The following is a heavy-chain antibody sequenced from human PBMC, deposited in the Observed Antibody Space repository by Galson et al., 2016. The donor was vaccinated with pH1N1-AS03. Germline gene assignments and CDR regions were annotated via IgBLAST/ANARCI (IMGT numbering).Heavy chain of an antibody. CDR3: VKDGVERAAAGFAYFDY. J-gene: IGHJ4*02. Sequence: SLRLSCAASGFTFSGYAMNWVRQAPGEGLEWVSTISGSGGHTYYAGSVSGRFTISRDYSKNTLYLQMNSLRAEDTAVYYCVKDGVERAAAGFAYFDYRGQGTLVTVSS. CDR1: GFTFSGYA. D-gene: IGHD6-13*01. CDR2: ISGSGGHT. V-gene: IGHV3-23*01.